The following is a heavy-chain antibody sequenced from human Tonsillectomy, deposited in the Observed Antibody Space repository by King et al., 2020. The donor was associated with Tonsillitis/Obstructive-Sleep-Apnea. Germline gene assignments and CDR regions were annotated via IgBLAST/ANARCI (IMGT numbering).Heavy chain of an antibody. CDR1: GGSFSGYY. CDR2: IDHSGST. Sequence: VQLQQWGAGLLKPSETLSLTCAVYGGSFSGYYWSWIRQPPGKGLEWIGEIDHSGSTNYNPSLKSRVIISADTSKTQFSLKLSSVTAADTAVYYCAGEITTDAFDIWGQGTMVTVSS. J-gene: IGHJ3*02. CDR3: AGEITTDAFDI. D-gene: IGHD3-3*01. V-gene: IGHV4-34*01.